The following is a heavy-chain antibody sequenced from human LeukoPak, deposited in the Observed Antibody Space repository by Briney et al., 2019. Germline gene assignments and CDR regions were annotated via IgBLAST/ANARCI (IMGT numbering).Heavy chain of an antibody. CDR1: GGSISSYY. V-gene: IGHV4-4*07. Sequence: SETLSLTCTVSGGSISSYYWSWIRQPAGKGLEWIGRIYTSGSTNYNPSLKSRVTMSVDTSKNQFSLKLSSVTAADTAVYYCARDAGHQLSRRNYYAMDVWGQGTTVTVSS. CDR3: ARDAGHQLSRRNYYAMDV. D-gene: IGHD1-1*01. CDR2: IYTSGST. J-gene: IGHJ6*02.